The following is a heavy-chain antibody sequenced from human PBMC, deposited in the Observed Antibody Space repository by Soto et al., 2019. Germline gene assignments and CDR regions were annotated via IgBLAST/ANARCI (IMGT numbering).Heavy chain of an antibody. CDR3: ARQGVDTAMVSLGMDV. V-gene: IGHV5-51*01. Sequence: GESLKISCKGSGYSFTSYWIGWVRQMPGKGLEWTGIIYPGDSDTRYSPSFQGQVTISADRSISTAYLQWSSLKASDTAMYYCARQGVDTAMVSLGMDVWGQGTTVTVSS. CDR1: GYSFTSYW. D-gene: IGHD5-18*01. CDR2: IYPGDSDT. J-gene: IGHJ6*02.